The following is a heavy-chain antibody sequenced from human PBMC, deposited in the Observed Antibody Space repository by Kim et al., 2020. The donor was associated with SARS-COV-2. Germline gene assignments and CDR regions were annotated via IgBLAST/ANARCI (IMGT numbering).Heavy chain of an antibody. V-gene: IGHV3-33*01. CDR1: GFTFSSYG. D-gene: IGHD5-18*01. J-gene: IGHJ6*02. CDR2: IWYDGSNK. Sequence: GGSLRLSCAASGFTFSSYGMHWVRQAPGKGLEWVAVIWYDGSNKYYADSVKGRFTISRDNSKNTLYLQMNSRRAEDTAVYYCAREGDVDTAMVTHYYGMDVWGQGTTVTVSS. CDR3: AREGDVDTAMVTHYYGMDV.